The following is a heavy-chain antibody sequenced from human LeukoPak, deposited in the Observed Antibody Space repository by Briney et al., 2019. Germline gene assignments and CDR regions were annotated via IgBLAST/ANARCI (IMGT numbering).Heavy chain of an antibody. Sequence: GGSLRLSCAASGFTFDDYAMHWVRQAPGKGLEWVSGISWNSGSIGYADSVKGRFTISRDNAKNSLYLQMNSLRAEDTAVYYCARDPAQKSMIVVDPMGSHDAFDIWGQGTMVTVSS. CDR3: ARDPAQKSMIVVDPMGSHDAFDI. CDR1: GFTFDDYA. CDR2: ISWNSGSI. V-gene: IGHV3-9*01. J-gene: IGHJ3*02. D-gene: IGHD3-22*01.